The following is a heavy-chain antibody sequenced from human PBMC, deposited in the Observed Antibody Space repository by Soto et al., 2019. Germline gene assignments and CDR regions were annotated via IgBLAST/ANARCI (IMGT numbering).Heavy chain of an antibody. V-gene: IGHV4-59*08. CDR3: VRQRFGALQGLVDV. Sequence: PSDTLSLTFTVYGCSISSYYWSWIRQPPGKGLEWIGYVHDSWGSHYNPSLKSRVAISLDTSKSQFSLKLTSVTATDTAVYYCVRQRFGALQGLVDVWGQGTTVTVSS. D-gene: IGHD3-10*01. CDR1: GCSISSYY. J-gene: IGHJ6*02. CDR2: VHDSWGS.